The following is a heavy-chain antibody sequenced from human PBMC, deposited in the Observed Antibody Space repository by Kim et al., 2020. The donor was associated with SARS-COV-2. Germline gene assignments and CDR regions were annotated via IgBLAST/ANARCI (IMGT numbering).Heavy chain of an antibody. J-gene: IGHJ5*01. V-gene: IGHV4-39*01. CDR2: IYYSGST. D-gene: IGHD4-4*01. CDR3: ASRTVGPWAWFDS. Sequence: SETLSLTCTVSGGSISSSSYFWGWIRQPPGKGLEWIGNIYYSGSTYYNPSLKSRVTISVDTSKNQFSLKLSSVTAADTAVYYCASRTVGPWAWFDSWG. CDR1: GGSISSSSYF.